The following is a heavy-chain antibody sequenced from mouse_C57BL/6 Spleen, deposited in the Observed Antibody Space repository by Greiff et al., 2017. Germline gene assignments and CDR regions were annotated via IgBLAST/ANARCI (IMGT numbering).Heavy chain of an antibody. CDR2: ISDGGGYT. V-gene: IGHV5-4*01. Sequence: EVKVEESGGGLVKPGGSLKLSCAASGFTFSSYAMSWVRQTPEKRLEWVATISDGGGYTYYPDNVKGRFTISRDNAKNNLYLQMSHLKSEDTAMYYCAREGLLDFDYWGQGTTLTVSS. J-gene: IGHJ2*01. CDR3: AREGLLDFDY. CDR1: GFTFSSYA. D-gene: IGHD2-3*01.